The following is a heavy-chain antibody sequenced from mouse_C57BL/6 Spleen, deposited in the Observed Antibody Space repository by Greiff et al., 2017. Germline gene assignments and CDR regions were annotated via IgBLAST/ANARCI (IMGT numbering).Heavy chain of an antibody. CDR1: GYTFTSYW. CDR3: ARELGRGYFDY. V-gene: IGHV1-69*01. J-gene: IGHJ2*01. CDR2: IDPSDSYT. Sequence: VQLQQPGAELVMPGASVKLSCKASGYTFTSYWMHWVKQRPGQGLEWIGEIDPSDSYTNYNQKFKGKSTLTVDKSSSTAYMQLSSLTSEDSAVYYCARELGRGYFDYWGQGTTLTVSS. D-gene: IGHD4-1*01.